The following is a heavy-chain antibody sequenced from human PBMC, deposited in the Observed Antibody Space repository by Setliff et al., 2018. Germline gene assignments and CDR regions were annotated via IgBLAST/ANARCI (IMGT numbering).Heavy chain of an antibody. CDR3: AGRPQNTPMGPCDY. CDR1: GDSISSGNW. CDR2: RHDNGER. V-gene: IGHV4-4*02. Sequence: SETLSLTCAVSGDSISSGNWWSWVRRHPGKGLEWIGYRHDNGERDYNPSLGSRVTISVDTSKNQFSLMLTSVTAADTAIYYCAGRPQNTPMGPCDYWGQGTLVTVSS. D-gene: IGHD5-18*01. J-gene: IGHJ4*02.